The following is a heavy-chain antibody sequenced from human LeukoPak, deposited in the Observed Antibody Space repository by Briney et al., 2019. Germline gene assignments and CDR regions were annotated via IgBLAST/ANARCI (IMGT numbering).Heavy chain of an antibody. CDR2: ISASGST. Sequence: SETLSLTCTVSGGSITSYYWSWVRQPAGKELEWIGRISASGSTNYNPSLESRVTLSVDTSKNQFSLKLSSVTAADTAVYYCAREGRSSTPVYWGQGTLVTVSS. CDR1: GGSITSYY. V-gene: IGHV4-4*07. J-gene: IGHJ4*02. CDR3: AREGRSSTPVY. D-gene: IGHD2-15*01.